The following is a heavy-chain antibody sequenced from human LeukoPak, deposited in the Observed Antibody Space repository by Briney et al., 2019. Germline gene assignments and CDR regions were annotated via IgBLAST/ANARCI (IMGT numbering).Heavy chain of an antibody. J-gene: IGHJ4*02. D-gene: IGHD3-22*01. CDR3: AKDGPPLTYYYDSSGYG. CDR2: ISGSGGST. Sequence: GGSLRLSCAASGFTFSSYAMSWVRQAQGKGLEWVSDISGSGGSTYYADSVKGRFTISRDNSKNTLYLQMNSLRAEDTAVYYCAKDGPPLTYYYDSSGYGWGQGTLVTVSS. CDR1: GFTFSSYA. V-gene: IGHV3-23*01.